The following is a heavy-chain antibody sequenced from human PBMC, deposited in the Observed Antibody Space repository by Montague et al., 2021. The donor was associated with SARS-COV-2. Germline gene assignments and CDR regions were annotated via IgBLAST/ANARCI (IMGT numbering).Heavy chain of an antibody. Sequence: SLSLSFSASGFTFSSYAMHWVRQAPGKGLEWVAVISYDGSNKYYADSVKGRFTISRDNSKNTLYLQMNSLRAEDTAVYYCAREMYYYDSSGYQIVDAFDIWGQGTMVTVSS. CDR1: GFTFSSYA. D-gene: IGHD3-22*01. CDR3: AREMYYYDSSGYQIVDAFDI. V-gene: IGHV3-30-3*01. J-gene: IGHJ3*02. CDR2: ISYDGSNK.